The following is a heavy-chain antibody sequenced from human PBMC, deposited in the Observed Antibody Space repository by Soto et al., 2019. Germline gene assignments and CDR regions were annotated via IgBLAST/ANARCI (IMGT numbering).Heavy chain of an antibody. D-gene: IGHD2-21*02. V-gene: IGHV3-7*03. J-gene: IGHJ4*02. CDR3: ERVRPGGYSYYFDY. CDR1: GFTFSRFW. Sequence: GGSLRLSCAVSGFTFSRFWMGWVRQAPGRGLEWVANIQQDGSEKYYVDSVKGRFTMSKDNVKNSLYLQMNSLGAEDTAVYYCERVRPGGYSYYFDYWGQGALVTVSS. CDR2: IQQDGSEK.